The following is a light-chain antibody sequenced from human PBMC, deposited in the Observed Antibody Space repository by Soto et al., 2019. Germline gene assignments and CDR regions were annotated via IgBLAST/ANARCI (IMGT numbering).Light chain of an antibody. J-gene: IGLJ2*01. Sequence: QSALTQPASVSGSPGQSITISCTGTSSDVGGYNYVSWYQQHPGKAPKLMIYDVTNRSSGVSNRFPGSKSGNTASLTISGLQPEDEADYYCSSYTSSSSVIFGVGTKLTVL. V-gene: IGLV2-14*03. CDR3: SSYTSSSSVI. CDR1: SSDVGGYNY. CDR2: DVT.